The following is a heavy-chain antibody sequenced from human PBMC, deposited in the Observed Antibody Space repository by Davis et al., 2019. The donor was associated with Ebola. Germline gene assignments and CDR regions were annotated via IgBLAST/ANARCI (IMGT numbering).Heavy chain of an antibody. J-gene: IGHJ6*02. V-gene: IGHV3-49*04. Sequence: GGSLRLSCAASGFTFSSYSMNWVRQAPGKGLEWVGFIRSKTYGGKTAYAASVKGRFTISRDDSKSTAYLQMNSLKTEDTAVYYCSRDLKQPPPSYYSGMDVWGLGTTVTVSS. D-gene: IGHD6-13*01. CDR1: GFTFSSYS. CDR2: IRSKTYGGKT. CDR3: SRDLKQPPPSYYSGMDV.